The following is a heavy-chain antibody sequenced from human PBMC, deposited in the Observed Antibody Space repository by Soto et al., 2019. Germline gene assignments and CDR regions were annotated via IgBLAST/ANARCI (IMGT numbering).Heavy chain of an antibody. CDR1: GYTFTSYA. CDR3: AREVRGFCSGGSCYPRGLGIYFQH. CDR2: INAGNGNT. V-gene: IGHV1-3*01. J-gene: IGHJ1*01. D-gene: IGHD2-15*01. Sequence: ASVKVSCKASGYTFTSYAMHWVRQAPGQRLEWMGWINAGNGNTKYSQKFQGRVTITRDTSASTAYMELSSLRSEDTAVYYCAREVRGFCSGGSCYPRGLGIYFQHWGQGTLVTVSS.